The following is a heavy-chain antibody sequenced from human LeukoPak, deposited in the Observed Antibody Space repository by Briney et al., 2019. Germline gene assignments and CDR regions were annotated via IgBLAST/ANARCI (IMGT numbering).Heavy chain of an antibody. CDR3: ARGGGSYYVDY. CDR1: GGSFSGYY. J-gene: IGHJ4*02. V-gene: IGHV4-34*01. Sequence: SGTLSLTCAVYGGSFSGYYWSWIRQPPGKGLEWIGEINHSGSTNYNPSLKSRVTISVDTSKNQFSLKLSSVTAADTAVYYCARGGGSYYVDYWGQGTLVTVSS. CDR2: INHSGST. D-gene: IGHD1-26*01.